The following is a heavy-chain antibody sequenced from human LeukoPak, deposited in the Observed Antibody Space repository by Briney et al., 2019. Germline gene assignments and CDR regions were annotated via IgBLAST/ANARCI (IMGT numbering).Heavy chain of an antibody. J-gene: IGHJ6*04. CDR2: ISYEGSVT. CDR3: VRDRAPWGGALGGAKGMDV. D-gene: IGHD3-10*01. CDR1: GFTFSNYA. V-gene: IGHV3-30*04. Sequence: GGFLRLSCAASGFTFSNYAFHWVRQPPGKGLEWAAVISYEGSVTYYADSVKSRFTISRDNSKNTLDLQMNSLRVEDTAVYYCVRDRAPWGGALGGAKGMDVWGEGTTVTVSS.